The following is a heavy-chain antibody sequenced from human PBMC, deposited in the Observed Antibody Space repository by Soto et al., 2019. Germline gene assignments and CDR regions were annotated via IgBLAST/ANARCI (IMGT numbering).Heavy chain of an antibody. V-gene: IGHV3-48*03. CDR1: GFTFSSYE. CDR2: ISSSGSTI. D-gene: IGHD3-22*01. Sequence: GGSLRLSFAASGFTFSSYEMNWVRQAPGKGLEWVSYISSSGSTIYYADSVKGRFTISRDNAKNSLYLQMNSLRAEDTAVYYCARGEPTYYYDSSGSRSDYWGQGTLVTVSS. CDR3: ARGEPTYYYDSSGSRSDY. J-gene: IGHJ4*02.